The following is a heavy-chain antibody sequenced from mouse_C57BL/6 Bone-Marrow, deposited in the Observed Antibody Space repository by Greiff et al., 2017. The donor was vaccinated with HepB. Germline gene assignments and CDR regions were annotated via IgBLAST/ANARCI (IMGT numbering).Heavy chain of an antibody. J-gene: IGHJ2*01. D-gene: IGHD1-1*02. CDR1: GYTFTDYY. CDR2: INPNNGGT. V-gene: IGHV1-26*01. CDR3: ARLWWDY. Sequence: VQLQQSGPELVKPGASVKISCKASGYTFTDYYMNWVKQSHGKSLEWIGDINPNNGGTSYNQKFKGKATLTVDKSSSTAYMELRSLTSEDSAVYYCARLWWDYWGQGTTLTVSS.